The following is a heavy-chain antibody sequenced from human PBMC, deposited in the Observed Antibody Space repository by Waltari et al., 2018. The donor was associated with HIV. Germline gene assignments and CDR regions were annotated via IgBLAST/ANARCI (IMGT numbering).Heavy chain of an antibody. CDR2: ITPNSGGT. Sequence: VQLVQSGAEVKKPGASVKVSCKASGYSFTDYSVHWVRQAPGQGLEWLGRITPNSGGTNYAQKFQGRVTVTRDTSINTVYMEVRRLRSDDTAVYYCARRTTMDFDYWGQGTLVTVS. J-gene: IGHJ4*02. D-gene: IGHD1-7*01. V-gene: IGHV1-2*06. CDR1: GYSFTDYS. CDR3: ARRTTMDFDY.